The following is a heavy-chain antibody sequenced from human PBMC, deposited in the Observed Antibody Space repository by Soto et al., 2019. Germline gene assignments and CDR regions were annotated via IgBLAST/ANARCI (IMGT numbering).Heavy chain of an antibody. CDR2: ISSSSSTI. J-gene: IGHJ4*02. Sequence: GGSLRLSCAASGFTFSSYSMNWVRQAPGKGLEWVSYISSSSSTIYYADSVKGRFTISRDNAKNSLYLQMNSMRAEDTVVYYFARDYYDSSGYSADFDYWGQGTLVTVSS. D-gene: IGHD3-22*01. CDR3: ARDYYDSSGYSADFDY. CDR1: GFTFSSYS. V-gene: IGHV3-48*01.